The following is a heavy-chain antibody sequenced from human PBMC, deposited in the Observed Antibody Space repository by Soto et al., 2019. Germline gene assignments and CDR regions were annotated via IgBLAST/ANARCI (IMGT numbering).Heavy chain of an antibody. CDR3: AKGGYYFDSSGYFDY. D-gene: IGHD3-22*01. Sequence: PGGSLRLSCVASGFTFSSYAMSWVRQAPGKGLEWVSAISSSGVNTYNADSVKGRFTISRDNSKKMLYLQMISLRAEDTAVYYCAKGGYYFDSSGYFDYWGLGTLVTVSS. CDR2: ISSSGVNT. J-gene: IGHJ4*02. V-gene: IGHV3-23*01. CDR1: GFTFSSYA.